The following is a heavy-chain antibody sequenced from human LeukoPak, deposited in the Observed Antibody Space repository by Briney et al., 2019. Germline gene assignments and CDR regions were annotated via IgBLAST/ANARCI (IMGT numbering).Heavy chain of an antibody. CDR2: IYYSGST. Sequence: PSETLSLTCTVSGGSISSYYWSWIRQHPGKGLEWIGYIYYSGSTYYNPSLKSRVTISVDTSKNQFSLKLSSVTAADTAVYYCARCITGTTSAYYYGMDVWGQGTTVTVSS. V-gene: IGHV4-59*06. D-gene: IGHD1-7*01. J-gene: IGHJ6*02. CDR3: ARCITGTTSAYYYGMDV. CDR1: GGSISSYY.